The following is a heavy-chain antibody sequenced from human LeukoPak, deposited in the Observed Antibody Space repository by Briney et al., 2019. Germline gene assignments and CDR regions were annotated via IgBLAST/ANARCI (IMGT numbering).Heavy chain of an antibody. CDR1: GFIFSNYG. CDR3: ARVVSGCLDY. CDR2: ISSSSSYI. V-gene: IGHV3-21*01. Sequence: GGSLRLSCAASGFIFSNYGMHWVRQAPGKGLEWVSSISSSSSYIYYADSVKGRFTISRDNAKNSLYLQMNSLRAEDTAVYYCARVVSGCLDYWGQGTLVTVSS. D-gene: IGHD3-22*01. J-gene: IGHJ4*02.